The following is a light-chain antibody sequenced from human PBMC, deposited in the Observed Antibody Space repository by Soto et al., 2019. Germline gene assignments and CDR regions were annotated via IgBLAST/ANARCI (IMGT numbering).Light chain of an antibody. CDR2: TAS. V-gene: IGKV3-20*01. Sequence: SVLTQSPGTLSLSPGVGATLSCRASQSVNGNYLAWYQHKPGQAPRLLIYTASNRPTGFPDRFSGSVSGTDFTLGISRMEPEDFAVYECQQYGSSPQLTFGGGTRVEMK. CDR1: QSVNGNY. J-gene: IGKJ4*02. CDR3: QQYGSSPQLT.